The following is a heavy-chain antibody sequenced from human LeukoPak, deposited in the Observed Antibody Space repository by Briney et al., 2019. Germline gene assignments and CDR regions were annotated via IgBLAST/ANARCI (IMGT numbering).Heavy chain of an antibody. J-gene: IGHJ3*02. Sequence: PGGSLRLSCAASGFTFSSYGMSWVRQAPGKGLEWVSAISGTGRTTYYADSVNGRFTISRDNAKNSLYLQMNSLRAEDTAVYYCARDPRRHRGAFDIWGQGTMVSVSS. V-gene: IGHV3-23*01. CDR2: ISGTGRTT. D-gene: IGHD1-14*01. CDR1: GFTFSSYG. CDR3: ARDPRRHRGAFDI.